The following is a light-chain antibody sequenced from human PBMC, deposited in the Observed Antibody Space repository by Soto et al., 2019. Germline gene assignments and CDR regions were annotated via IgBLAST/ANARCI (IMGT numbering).Light chain of an antibody. J-gene: IGKJ4*01. CDR1: QTVSTW. CDR3: QQYHSYPLT. Sequence: DIQMTQSPSTLSAAVGDRVTITCRASQTVSTWLAWYQQKPGKAPNLLIYDASSLESGVPSRFSGDGSGTEFSLTISGLQPEDVATYYCQQYHSYPLTFGGGTKVEI. V-gene: IGKV1-5*01. CDR2: DAS.